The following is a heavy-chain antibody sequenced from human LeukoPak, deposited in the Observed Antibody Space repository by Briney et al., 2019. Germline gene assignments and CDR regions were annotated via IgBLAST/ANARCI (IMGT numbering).Heavy chain of an antibody. CDR1: GYTFTSYV. CDR3: ARDFAYGGIPDYFDY. CDR2: VNTDTGNP. Sequence: ASVKVSCKASGYTFTSYVINWVRQAPGQGLEWMGWVNTDTGNPTYAQGFTGRFVFSLDTSVSTAYLQISSLKAEDTAVYYCARDFAYGGIPDYFDYWGQGTQVTVSS. D-gene: IGHD4-23*01. V-gene: IGHV7-4-1*02. J-gene: IGHJ4*02.